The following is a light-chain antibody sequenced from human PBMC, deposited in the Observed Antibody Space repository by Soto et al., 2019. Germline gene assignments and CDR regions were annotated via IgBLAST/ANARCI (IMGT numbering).Light chain of an antibody. Sequence: QSVLTQPAAVSGSPGQSITISCTGSSSDLDGYRHVSWYQQHPDKAPKLIIFDVNNRPSGVSNRFSGSKSGNVASLTISGLQAEDEADYYCSSDTTSTTLVFGSGTKVTVL. CDR1: SSDLDGYRH. J-gene: IGLJ1*01. CDR3: SSDTTSTTLV. CDR2: DVN. V-gene: IGLV2-14*03.